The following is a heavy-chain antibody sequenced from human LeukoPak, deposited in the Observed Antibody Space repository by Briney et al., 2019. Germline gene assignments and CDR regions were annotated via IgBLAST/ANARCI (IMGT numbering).Heavy chain of an antibody. CDR1: GYTFTSYD. CDR2: MNPKCGNT. CDR3: AREGYSYGQYYFDY. Sequence: ASVKGSCKASGYTFTSYDINWVRQATGQVREWMRWMNPKCGNTGSAQKFQGRVTITSNTSISTAFMELISLRSEDTAVYYCAREGYSYGQYYFDYWGQGTLFTVSS. D-gene: IGHD5-18*01. J-gene: IGHJ4*02. V-gene: IGHV1-8*01.